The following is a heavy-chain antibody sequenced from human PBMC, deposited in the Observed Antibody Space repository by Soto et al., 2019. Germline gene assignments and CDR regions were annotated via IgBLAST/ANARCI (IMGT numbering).Heavy chain of an antibody. J-gene: IGHJ4*02. Sequence: EVQLVESGGGLVQPGGSLRLSCAASGFTFTSYAMNWVRQAPGKGLEWVSYISSSTSTIYYADSVKGRFTISRDNAKNSLYLQMNNLRDEDTAVYYCARDVAAAALDYWGQGTLVTVSS. D-gene: IGHD6-13*01. CDR1: GFTFTSYA. CDR2: ISSSTSTI. CDR3: ARDVAAAALDY. V-gene: IGHV3-48*02.